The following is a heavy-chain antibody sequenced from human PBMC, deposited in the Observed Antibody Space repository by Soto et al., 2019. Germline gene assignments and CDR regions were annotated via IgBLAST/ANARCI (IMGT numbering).Heavy chain of an antibody. V-gene: IGHV3-30*18. J-gene: IGHJ4*02. CDR1: GFTFSSYG. D-gene: IGHD3-10*01. Sequence: QVQLVESGGGVVQPGRSLRLSCAASGFTFSSYGMHWVRQAPGKGLEWVAVISYDGSNKYYADSVKGRFTISRDNSKNTLYLQMNSLRAEDTAVYYCAKEYYYGSGSQYYFDYWGQGTLVTVSS. CDR3: AKEYYYGSGSQYYFDY. CDR2: ISYDGSNK.